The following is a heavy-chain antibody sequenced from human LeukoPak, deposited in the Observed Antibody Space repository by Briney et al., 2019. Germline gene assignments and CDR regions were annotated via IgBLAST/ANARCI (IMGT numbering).Heavy chain of an antibody. J-gene: IGHJ5*02. CDR3: ARDLTAAGPSWFDP. Sequence: AAVQVSCKASGYTFTSYGISWLRQAPGQGLEWMGWISAYNGNTNYAQKLQGRVTMTTDTSTSTAYMELRSLRSDDTAVYYCARDLTAAGPSWFDPWGQGTLVTVSS. CDR2: ISAYNGNT. CDR1: GYTFTSYG. V-gene: IGHV1-18*01. D-gene: IGHD6-13*01.